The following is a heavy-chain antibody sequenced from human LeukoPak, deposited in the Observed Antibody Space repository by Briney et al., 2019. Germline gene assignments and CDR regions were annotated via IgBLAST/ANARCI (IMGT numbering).Heavy chain of an antibody. CDR2: IYYSGTT. V-gene: IGHV4-31*03. CDR3: ARADYYGSSAYPY. CDR1: GGSISSGNYY. D-gene: IGHD3-22*01. Sequence: PSQTLSLTCTVSGGSISSGNYYWSWIRQHPGKGLEWIGYIYYSGTTFYNPSLKSRVTISIDTSKNQFSLKLTSVTAADTAVYYCARADYYGSSAYPYWGQGTLVTVPS. J-gene: IGHJ4*02.